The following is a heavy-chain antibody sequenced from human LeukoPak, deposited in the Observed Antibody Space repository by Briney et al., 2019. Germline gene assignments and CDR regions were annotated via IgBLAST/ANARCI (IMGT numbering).Heavy chain of an antibody. V-gene: IGHV1-8*01. CDR1: GYTFTSYD. J-gene: IGHJ4*02. CDR2: MNPNSGNT. D-gene: IGHD3-10*01. CDR3: ARSRDKLNWVDY. Sequence: GASVKVSCKASGYTFTSYDINWVRQATGQGLEWMGWMNPNSGNTGYAQKFQGRVTMTRNTSISTAYMELSSLRSEDTAVHYCARSRDKLNWVDYWGQGTLVTVSS.